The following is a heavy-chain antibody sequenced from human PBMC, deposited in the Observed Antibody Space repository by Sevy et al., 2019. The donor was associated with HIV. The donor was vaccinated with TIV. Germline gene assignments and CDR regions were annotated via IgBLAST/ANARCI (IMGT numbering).Heavy chain of an antibody. J-gene: IGHJ4*02. D-gene: IGHD4-17*01. V-gene: IGHV3-30-3*01. CDR1: GFTFSSYA. CDR2: ISYDGSNK. Sequence: GGSLRLSCAASGFTFSSYAMHWVRQAPGKGLEWVAVISYDGSNKYYADSVKGRFTISRDNSKNTLYLQMNSLKAEDTAVYYCARMTNLDDYCGNSRPALVGYFDYWGQGTLVTVSS. CDR3: ARMTNLDDYCGNSRPALVGYFDY.